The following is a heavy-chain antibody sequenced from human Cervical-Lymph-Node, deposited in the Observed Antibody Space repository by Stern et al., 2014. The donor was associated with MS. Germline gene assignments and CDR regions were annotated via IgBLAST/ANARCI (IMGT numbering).Heavy chain of an antibody. D-gene: IGHD3-22*01. J-gene: IGHJ4*02. CDR2: ISSSGYTI. CDR1: EFTFSDYY. V-gene: IGHV3-11*01. Sequence: VQLVESGGGLVRPGGSLRLSCAASEFTFSDYYMYWFRQAPGKGLEWVSYISSSGYTIYYADSVKGRFTISRDNAKNSLYLQMNSLRAEDTAVYYCARDPMYYYDSSGTWGQGTLVTVSS. CDR3: ARDPMYYYDSSGT.